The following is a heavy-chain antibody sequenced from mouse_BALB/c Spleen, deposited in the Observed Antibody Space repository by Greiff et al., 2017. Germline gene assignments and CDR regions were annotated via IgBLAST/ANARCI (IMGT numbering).Heavy chain of an antibody. J-gene: IGHJ1*01. CDR1: GYTFTSYW. Sequence: QVQLQQPGAELVKPGASVKLSCKASGYTFTSYWMHWVKQRPGQGLEWIGYINPSTGYTEYNQKFKDKATLTADKSSSTAYMQLSSLTSEDSAVYYCARSGPRARYWYFDVWGAGTTVTVSS. CDR3: ARSGPRARYWYFDV. D-gene: IGHD3-3*01. CDR2: INPSTGYT. V-gene: IGHV1-7*01.